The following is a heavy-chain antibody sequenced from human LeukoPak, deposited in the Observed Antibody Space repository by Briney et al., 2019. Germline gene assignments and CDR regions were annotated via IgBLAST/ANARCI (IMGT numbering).Heavy chain of an antibody. CDR2: INHSGST. CDR1: GGSFSGYY. Sequence: SETLSLTCAVYGGSFSGYYWSWIRQPPGKGLEWIGEINHSGSTNYNPSLKSRVTISVDTSKNQFSLKLSSVTAADTAVYYCAREIGGMRGGAFDIWGQGTMVTVSS. V-gene: IGHV4-34*01. CDR3: AREIGGMRGGAFDI. J-gene: IGHJ3*02. D-gene: IGHD2-15*01.